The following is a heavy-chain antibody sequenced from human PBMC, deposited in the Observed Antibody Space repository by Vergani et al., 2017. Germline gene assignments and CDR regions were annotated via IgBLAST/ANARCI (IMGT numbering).Heavy chain of an antibody. Sequence: EVQLVESGGGLIQPGGSLRLSCAASGFTVSSNYMSWVRQAPGKGLEWVSVIYSGGSTYYADSVKGRFTISRDNSKNTLYLQMNSLRAEDTAVYYCASTHCGGDCYGGLDYWGQGTLVTVSS. CDR1: GFTVSSNY. D-gene: IGHD2-21*02. V-gene: IGHV3-53*01. CDR3: ASTHCGGDCYGGLDY. CDR2: IYSGGST. J-gene: IGHJ4*02.